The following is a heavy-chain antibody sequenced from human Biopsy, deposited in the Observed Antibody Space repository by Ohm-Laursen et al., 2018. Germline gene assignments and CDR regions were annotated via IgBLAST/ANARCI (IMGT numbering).Heavy chain of an antibody. Sequence: SLRLSCTASGFIFSTYGMHWVRQAPGKGLEWVTLIRYDGSKKYYADSVKGRFTISRDNAKNSLSLQMNSLRAYDTAVYYCATSGAADSWGNYFGLDVWGQGTTVSVSS. CDR1: GFIFSTYG. CDR2: IRYDGSKK. CDR3: ATSGAADSWGNYFGLDV. J-gene: IGHJ6*02. V-gene: IGHV3-33*08. D-gene: IGHD3-16*01.